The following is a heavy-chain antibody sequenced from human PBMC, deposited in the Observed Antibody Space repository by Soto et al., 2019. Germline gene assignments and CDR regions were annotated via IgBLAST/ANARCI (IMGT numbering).Heavy chain of an antibody. J-gene: IGHJ6*02. Sequence: GESLKISCKGSGYSFSIYWIAWVRHMPGKGLEWMGIVYPGDSDTKYSPSLQGQVTISADTSISTAYLQWTSLKASDTAMYYCARSRRGAYSSGWYSPSGYYNYGINVWGQGTKVTVSS. CDR3: ARSRRGAYSSGWYSPSGYYNYGINV. CDR1: GYSFSIYW. CDR2: VYPGDSDT. D-gene: IGHD6-19*01. V-gene: IGHV5-51*01.